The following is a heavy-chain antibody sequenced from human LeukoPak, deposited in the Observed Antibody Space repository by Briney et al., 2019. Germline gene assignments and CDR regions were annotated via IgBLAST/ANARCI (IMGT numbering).Heavy chain of an antibody. D-gene: IGHD1-14*01. V-gene: IGHV3-15*01. J-gene: IGHJ4*02. CDR1: GFIFTDAW. Sequence: GGSLRLSCVASGFIFTDAWMSWVRQAPGKGLEWVGRIKSKGGGGTTDYAAPVKGRFTISRDDSKNTLYLQMNSLKTEDTAVYYCGAPGNYFDYWGQGTLVTVSS. CDR3: GAPGNYFDY. CDR2: IKSKGGGGTT.